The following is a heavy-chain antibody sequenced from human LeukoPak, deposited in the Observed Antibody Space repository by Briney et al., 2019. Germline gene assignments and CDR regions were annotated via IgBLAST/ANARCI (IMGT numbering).Heavy chain of an antibody. CDR3: ARDPPSYYYDSSGYYYYYYGMDV. CDR2: IIPIFGTA. CDR1: GGTFSSYA. J-gene: IGHJ6*02. V-gene: IGHV1-69*13. Sequence: GASVKVSCKASGGTFSSYAISWVRQAPGQGLEWMGGIIPIFGTANYAQKFQGRVTITADESTSTAYMELSSLRSEDTAVYYCARDPPSYYYDSSGYYYYYYGMDVWGQGTTVTVSS. D-gene: IGHD3-22*01.